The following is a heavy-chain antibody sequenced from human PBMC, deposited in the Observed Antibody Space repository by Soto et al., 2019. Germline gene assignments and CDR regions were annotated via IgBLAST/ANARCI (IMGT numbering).Heavy chain of an antibody. Sequence: SEPLSHACPAGGECGSRWSSNRHQVAPGRGLEWIGYISDSGEVYYNPSLKSRVSISIDTSEGRFSLELSSVTAADTAVYYCARSAYNSYGGNSFDNWGQGTLVTVSS. CDR2: ISDSGEV. D-gene: IGHD5-18*01. J-gene: IGHJ4*02. CDR3: ARSAYNSYGGNSFDN. CDR1: GECGSRWS. V-gene: IGHV4-4*09.